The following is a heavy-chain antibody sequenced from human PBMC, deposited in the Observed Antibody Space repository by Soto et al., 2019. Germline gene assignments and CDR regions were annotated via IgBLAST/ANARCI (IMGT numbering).Heavy chain of an antibody. CDR3: ARDKITGIFDY. Sequence: QVQLQQWGAGLLKPSEPLSLTCAVYGGSFSGYYWNWIRQPPGTGLEWIGEINHSGSTNYNPSLKSRGTISVDASKNQFSLKLTSVTAADTAVYYCARDKITGIFDYWGQGTLVTVSS. V-gene: IGHV4-34*01. CDR1: GGSFSGYY. CDR2: INHSGST. J-gene: IGHJ4*02. D-gene: IGHD2-8*02.